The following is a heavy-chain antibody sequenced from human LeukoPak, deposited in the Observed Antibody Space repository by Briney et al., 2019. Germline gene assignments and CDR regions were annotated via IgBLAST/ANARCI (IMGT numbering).Heavy chain of an antibody. CDR2: ISSSGSTI. Sequence: GGSLRLSCAASGFTFSDYYMSWIRQAPGKGLEWVSYISSSGSTIYYADSVKGRFTISRDNAKNSLYLQMNSLRAEDTAVCYCAREQQLYDSSGYYPDHDAFDIWGQGTMVTVSS. CDR3: AREQQLYDSSGYYPDHDAFDI. CDR1: GFTFSDYY. V-gene: IGHV3-11*01. J-gene: IGHJ3*02. D-gene: IGHD3-22*01.